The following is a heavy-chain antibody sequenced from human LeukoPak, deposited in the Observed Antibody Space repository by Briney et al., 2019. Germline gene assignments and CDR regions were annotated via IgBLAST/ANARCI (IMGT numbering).Heavy chain of an antibody. CDR2: TSADERIK. Sequence: GGSLRLSCAVSGFPFNDYVIHWVRQAPGKGLEWVAVTSADERIKIYNDSVRGRFTISRDNSKNTQYLQMNSLRVEDTAVYYCARDPVLGAPDYLDYWGRGTLVSVSS. D-gene: IGHD1-26*01. CDR1: GFPFNDYV. V-gene: IGHV3-30*03. CDR3: ARDPVLGAPDYLDY. J-gene: IGHJ4*02.